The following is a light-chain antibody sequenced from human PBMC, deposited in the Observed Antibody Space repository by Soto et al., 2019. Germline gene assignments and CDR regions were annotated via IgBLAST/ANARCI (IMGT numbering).Light chain of an antibody. V-gene: IGKV3-20*01. Sequence: EIVMTQSPATLSVSPGERATLSCRASQSVSSSYLAWYQQKPGQAPRLLIYGSSYRATGIPDRFSGSGSGTDFTLTISRLEPEDFAVYYCQRYGTSDFTFGPGTKVDIK. CDR1: QSVSSSY. CDR2: GSS. CDR3: QRYGTSDFT. J-gene: IGKJ3*01.